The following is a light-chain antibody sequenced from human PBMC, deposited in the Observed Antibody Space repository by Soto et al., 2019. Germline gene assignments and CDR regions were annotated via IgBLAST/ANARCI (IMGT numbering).Light chain of an antibody. V-gene: IGKV4-1*01. CDR2: WAS. J-gene: IGKJ3*01. CDR3: QQHVTVPLS. Sequence: DIVMTQSPDSLALSLGERATIKCKSSQSLFHSPISRHFLVWYQQKLGQPPKLLMTWASNRESGVPDRFRGSGSGTDFTLTINNLQAEDAAVYFCQQHVTVPLSFGPGTRV. CDR1: QSLFHSPISRHF.